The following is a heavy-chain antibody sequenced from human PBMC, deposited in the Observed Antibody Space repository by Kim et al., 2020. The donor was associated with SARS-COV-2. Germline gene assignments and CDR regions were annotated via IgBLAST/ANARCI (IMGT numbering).Heavy chain of an antibody. J-gene: IGHJ4*02. Sequence: NTIYYADSVKGRLPISRDNAKNSLSLQMSSLRAEDTAVYYCASDLKSGDFWGQGTLVTVSS. D-gene: IGHD1-26*01. CDR2: NTI. V-gene: IGHV3-48*03. CDR3: ASDLKSGDF.